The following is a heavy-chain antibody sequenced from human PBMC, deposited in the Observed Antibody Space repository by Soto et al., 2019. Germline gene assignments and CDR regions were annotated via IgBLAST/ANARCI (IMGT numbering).Heavy chain of an antibody. CDR2: ISYDGSNK. CDR3: AKDIYSSSGGMDD. CDR1: GFTFSSYG. Sequence: GASLRLSCAASGFTFSSYGMHWVRQAPGKGLEWVAVISYDGSNKYYADSVKGRFTISRDNSKNTLYLQMNSLRAEDTAVYYCAKDIYSSSGGMDDWRRG. J-gene: IGHJ6*01. D-gene: IGHD4-4*01. V-gene: IGHV3-30*18.